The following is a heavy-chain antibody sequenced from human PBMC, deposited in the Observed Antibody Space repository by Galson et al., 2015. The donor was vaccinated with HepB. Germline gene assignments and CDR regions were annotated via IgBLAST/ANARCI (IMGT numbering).Heavy chain of an antibody. D-gene: IGHD6-19*01. J-gene: IGHJ4*02. V-gene: IGHV3-30*18. CDR2: ISYDGSNK. Sequence: SLRLSCAASGFTVSSNYMSWVRQAPGKGLEWVAVISYDGSNKYYADSVKGRFTISRDNSKNTLYLQMNSLRAEDTAVYYCAKDLSSGWDNFDYWGQGTLVTVSS. CDR3: AKDLSSGWDNFDY. CDR1: GFTVSSNY.